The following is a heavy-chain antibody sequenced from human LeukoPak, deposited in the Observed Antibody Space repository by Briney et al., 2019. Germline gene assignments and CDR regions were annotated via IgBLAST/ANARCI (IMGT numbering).Heavy chain of an antibody. D-gene: IGHD4-17*01. J-gene: IGHJ4*02. CDR2: INPNINGT. CDR1: GYTFTGYY. Sequence: GASVKVSCKASGYTFTGYYIHWVRQAPGQGLEWMGWINPNINGTNYAQKFQGRVTMTGDRSISTAYMELSRLRSDDTAVYYCARVFIGDYGDYQFDYWGQGTLVTVSS. V-gene: IGHV1-2*02. CDR3: ARVFIGDYGDYQFDY.